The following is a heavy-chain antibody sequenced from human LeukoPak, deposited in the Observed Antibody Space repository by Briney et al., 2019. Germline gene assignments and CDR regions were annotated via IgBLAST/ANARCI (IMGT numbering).Heavy chain of an antibody. CDR2: IYPGDSDT. CDR3: ARSILRYFDYFDY. Sequence: GWMGIIYPGDSDTRYSPSFQGQVTISADKSISTAYLQWSSLKASDTAVYYCARSILRYFDYFDYWGQGTLVTVSS. J-gene: IGHJ4*01. V-gene: IGHV5-51*01. D-gene: IGHD3-9*01.